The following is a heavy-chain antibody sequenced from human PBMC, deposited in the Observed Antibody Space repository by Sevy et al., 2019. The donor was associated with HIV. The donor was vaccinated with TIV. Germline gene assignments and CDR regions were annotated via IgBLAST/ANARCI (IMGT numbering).Heavy chain of an antibody. Sequence: SETLSLTCTVSGGSVSSGSYYWSWIRQPPGKGLEWIGYIYYSGSTNYNPSLKSRFTITVDTSKNQFSLKLSSVTAAETAVYYCARLTIWQYYYYYGMDVWGQGTTVTVSS. V-gene: IGHV4-61*01. CDR1: GGSVSSGSYY. J-gene: IGHJ6*02. D-gene: IGHD3-3*01. CDR2: IYYSGST. CDR3: ARLTIWQYYYYYGMDV.